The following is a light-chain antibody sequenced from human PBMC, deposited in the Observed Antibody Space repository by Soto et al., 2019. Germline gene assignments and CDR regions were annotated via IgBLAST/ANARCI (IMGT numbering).Light chain of an antibody. Sequence: DIQMTQSPSTLSASVGDRVTMTCRASQTINSWLAWYQQKPGKAPKVLIFDASSLKTGVPTRFSGSGSGTEFTLTISNLQPDDFSTYYCQQYDSYSSGPFGQGTKVEIK. CDR1: QTINSW. CDR2: DAS. CDR3: QQYDSYSSGP. J-gene: IGKJ1*01. V-gene: IGKV1-5*01.